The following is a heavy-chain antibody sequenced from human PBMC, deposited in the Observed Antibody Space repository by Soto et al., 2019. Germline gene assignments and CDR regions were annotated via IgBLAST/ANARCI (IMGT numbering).Heavy chain of an antibody. CDR3: ARDAGGDYDFWSGYSNYYMDV. CDR1: GFTFNDYY. Sequence: QVQLVESGGGSVKPGGSLRLSCEASGFTFNDYYMSWIRQAPGKGLECVSYIDRSGGTVFYGVSLKGRFTITRDNAKNSLYLQMTSLRAEDTAVYYCARDAGGDYDFWSGYSNYYMDVWGKGATVTVSS. D-gene: IGHD3-3*01. CDR2: IDRSGGTV. V-gene: IGHV3-11*01. J-gene: IGHJ6*03.